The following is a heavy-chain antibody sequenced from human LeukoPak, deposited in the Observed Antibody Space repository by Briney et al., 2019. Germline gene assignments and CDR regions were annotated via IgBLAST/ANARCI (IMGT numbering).Heavy chain of an antibody. J-gene: IGHJ4*02. Sequence: PGGSLRLSCAASGFTFDDCGMSWVRQAPGKGLEWVSGINWNGGSTGYADSVKGRFTISRDNAKNSLYLQMNSLRAEDTAVYYCAKDLVPEGIAVAGRFDYWGQGTLVTVSS. CDR2: INWNGGST. D-gene: IGHD6-19*01. CDR3: AKDLVPEGIAVAGRFDY. CDR1: GFTFDDCG. V-gene: IGHV3-20*04.